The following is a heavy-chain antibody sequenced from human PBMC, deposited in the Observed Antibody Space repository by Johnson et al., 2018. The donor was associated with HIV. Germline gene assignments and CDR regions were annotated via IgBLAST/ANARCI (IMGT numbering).Heavy chain of an antibody. D-gene: IGHD3-3*01. CDR3: ARKMGESESEAGASDYDDFGRDYPGQDQLDVVGTFDI. CDR2: ISNDGSDK. CDR1: GFTFSSYG. V-gene: IGHV3-30*03. Sequence: QVQLVESGGGVVQPGRSLRLSCVVSGFTFSSYGMHWVRQAPGKGLEWVAFISNDGSDKYYPDSVKGRFTISRDNSKNKLFLQMNSLRAEDTALYYCARKMGESESEAGASDYDDFGRDYPGQDQLDVVGTFDIWGQGTMVTVSS. J-gene: IGHJ3*02.